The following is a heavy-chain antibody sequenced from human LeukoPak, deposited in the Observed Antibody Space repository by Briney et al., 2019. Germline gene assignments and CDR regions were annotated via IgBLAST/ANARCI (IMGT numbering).Heavy chain of an antibody. Sequence: ASVKVSCKASGYTFTNYAISWVRQAPGQGLEWMEWISAYNGNTNYAQKLQGRVTMTTDTSTSTAYMELRSLRSDDTAVYYCARDGHIVTTIREVHRGQGTLVTVSS. CDR1: GYTFTNYA. J-gene: IGHJ4*02. CDR3: ARDGHIVTTIREVH. V-gene: IGHV1-18*01. D-gene: IGHD5-12*01. CDR2: ISAYNGNT.